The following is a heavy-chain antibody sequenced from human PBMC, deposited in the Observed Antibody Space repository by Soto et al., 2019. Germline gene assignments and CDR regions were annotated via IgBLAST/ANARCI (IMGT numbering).Heavy chain of an antibody. CDR3: AKGSYSNYGYYYYYYMDV. CDR2: ISGSGGST. Sequence: GGSLRLSCAASGFTFSSYAMSWVRQAPGKGLEWVSAISGSGGSTYYADSVKGRFTISRDNSKNTLYLQMNSLRAEDTAVYYCAKGSYSNYGYYYYYYMDVWGKGTTVTVSS. CDR1: GFTFSSYA. D-gene: IGHD4-4*01. J-gene: IGHJ6*03. V-gene: IGHV3-23*01.